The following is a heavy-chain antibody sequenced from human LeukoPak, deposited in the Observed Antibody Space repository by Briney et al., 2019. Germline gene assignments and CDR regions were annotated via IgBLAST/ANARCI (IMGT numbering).Heavy chain of an antibody. D-gene: IGHD1-1*01. J-gene: IGHJ3*02. Sequence: SETLSLTCSVSDGSMKSYHWSWIRQPAGKGLEWIGRIYTSGSTDYNPSLMSRVTMSVDTSKNQFSLKLRSMTAADTAVYYCERAERTVNVFDIWGQGTIVTVSS. V-gene: IGHV4-4*07. CDR2: IYTSGST. CDR3: ERAERTVNVFDI. CDR1: DGSMKSYH.